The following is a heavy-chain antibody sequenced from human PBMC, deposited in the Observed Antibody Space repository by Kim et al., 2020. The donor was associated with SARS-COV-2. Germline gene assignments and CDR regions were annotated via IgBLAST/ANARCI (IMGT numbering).Heavy chain of an antibody. CDR2: INPSGGST. V-gene: IGHV1-46*01. Sequence: ASVKVSCKASGYTFTSYYMHWVRQAPGQGLEWMGIINPSGGSTSYAQKFQGRVTMTRDTYTSTVYMELSSLRSEDTAVYYCARDPERGAAAGTHFDYWGQGTLVTVSS. CDR3: ARDPERGAAAGTHFDY. J-gene: IGHJ4*02. CDR1: GYTFTSYY. D-gene: IGHD6-13*01.